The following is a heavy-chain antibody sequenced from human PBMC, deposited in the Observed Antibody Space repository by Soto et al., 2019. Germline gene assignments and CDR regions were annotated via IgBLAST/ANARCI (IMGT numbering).Heavy chain of an antibody. D-gene: IGHD2-15*01. J-gene: IGHJ6*02. V-gene: IGHV3-30-3*01. CDR3: ARAGCDGGSCYTLVGRRYGMDV. Sequence: QVQLVESGGGVVQPGRSLRLSCAASGFTFSSYAMHWVRQAPGKGLEWVAVISYDGSNKYYAESVKGRFTMSRDNSKNTPYLQMNSLRAEDTAVYYCARAGCDGGSCYTLVGRRYGMDVWGQGTTVTVSS. CDR1: GFTFSSYA. CDR2: ISYDGSNK.